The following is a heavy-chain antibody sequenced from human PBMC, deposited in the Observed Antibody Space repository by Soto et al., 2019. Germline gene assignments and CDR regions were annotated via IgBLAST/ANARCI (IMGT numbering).Heavy chain of an antibody. CDR2: INSDGSST. D-gene: IGHD1-26*01. Sequence: EVQLVESGGGLVQPGGSLRLSCAASGFTFSSYWMHWVRQAPGKGLVWVSRINSDGSSTSYADSVKGRFTISRDNAKNTLYLQMNRLGAEDTAVYYCARGGSLNWYFDLWGRGTLVTVSS. CDR3: ARGGSLNWYFDL. J-gene: IGHJ2*01. CDR1: GFTFSSYW. V-gene: IGHV3-74*01.